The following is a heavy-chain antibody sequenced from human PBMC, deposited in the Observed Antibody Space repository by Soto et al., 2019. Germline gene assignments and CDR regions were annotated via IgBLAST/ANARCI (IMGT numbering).Heavy chain of an antibody. CDR3: ARGRYCSSTSCNTYGMDV. V-gene: IGHV3-33*01. D-gene: IGHD2-2*01. J-gene: IGHJ6*02. CDR2: IWYDGSNK. CDR1: GFTFSSYG. Sequence: QVQLVESGGGVVQPGRSLRLSCAASGFTFSSYGLHWVRQAPGKGLEWVAVIWYDGSNKYYADSVKGRFTISRDNSKNTLYLQMNSLRAEDTDVYYCARGRYCSSTSCNTYGMDVWGHGTTVTVSS.